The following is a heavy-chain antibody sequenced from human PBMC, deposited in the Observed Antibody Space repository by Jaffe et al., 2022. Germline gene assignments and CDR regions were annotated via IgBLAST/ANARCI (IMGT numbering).Heavy chain of an antibody. CDR3: ARDGGLRFLEWLPHYYYMDV. D-gene: IGHD3-3*01. V-gene: IGHV1-3*01. CDR1: GYTFTSYA. J-gene: IGHJ6*03. Sequence: QVQLVQSGAEVKKPGASVKVSCKASGYTFTSYAMHWVRQAPGQRLEWMGWINAGNGNTKYSQKFQGRVTITRDTSASTAYMELSSLRSEDTAVYYCARDGGLRFLEWLPHYYYMDVWGKGTTVTVSS. CDR2: INAGNGNT.